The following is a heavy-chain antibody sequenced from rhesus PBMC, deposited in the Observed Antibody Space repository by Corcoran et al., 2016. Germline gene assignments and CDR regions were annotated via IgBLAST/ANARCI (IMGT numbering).Heavy chain of an antibody. D-gene: IGHD6-31*01. CDR3: TRQIIAAAGFDY. V-gene: IGHV1-180*01. J-gene: IGHJ4*01. CDR1: GYTFTSYY. Sequence: QVQLVQSGSEIKQPGASVKLSCKASGYTFTSYYMHWVRQAPEQGLEWIGLLSPYNGTKGDAQNFQGRVTITTDTSTSTGYMELSSLRSEDTAVYYCTRQIIAAAGFDYWGQGVLVTVSS. CDR2: LSPYNGTK.